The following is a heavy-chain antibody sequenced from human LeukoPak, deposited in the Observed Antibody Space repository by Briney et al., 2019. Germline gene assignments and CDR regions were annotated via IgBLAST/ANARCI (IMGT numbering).Heavy chain of an antibody. V-gene: IGHV4-39*07. CDR1: GGSISSSSYY. Sequence: SETLSLTCTVSGGSISSSSYYWGWIRQPPGKGLEWIGSIYYSGSTYYNPSLKSRVTISVDTSKNQFSLKLSSVTAADTAVYYCARTITMVRGVIINRYRYYYYMDVWGKGTTVTISS. D-gene: IGHD3-10*01. CDR3: ARTITMVRGVIINRYRYYYYMDV. J-gene: IGHJ6*03. CDR2: IYYSGST.